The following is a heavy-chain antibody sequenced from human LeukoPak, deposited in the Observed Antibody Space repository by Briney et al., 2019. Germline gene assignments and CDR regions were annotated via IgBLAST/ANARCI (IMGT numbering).Heavy chain of an antibody. J-gene: IGHJ4*02. CDR2: ISVSTTMI. D-gene: IGHD4-17*01. CDR1: GFTFSDYN. CDR3: ARDDGDYAHPVDY. Sequence: GGSLRLSCAASGFTFSDYNMNWVRQAPGKGLEWVSYISVSTTMIYYADSVKGRFTISRDNAKNSLYLQMNSLRAEDTAVYYCARDDGDYAHPVDYWGQGTLVTVSS. V-gene: IGHV3-48*04.